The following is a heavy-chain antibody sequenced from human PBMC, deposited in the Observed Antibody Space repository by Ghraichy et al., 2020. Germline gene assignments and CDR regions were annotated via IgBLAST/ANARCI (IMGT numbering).Heavy chain of an antibody. Sequence: GGSLRLSCAASGFTFSTYWMSWVRQAPGKGLEWVANIKQDGSEKNHVDSVKGRLTISRDNAKNSLYLQMNSLRAEDTAVYYCAREATVTYAGAFDIWGQGTMVTVSS. V-gene: IGHV3-7*01. CDR3: AREATVTYAGAFDI. D-gene: IGHD4-17*01. CDR1: GFTFSTYW. CDR2: IKQDGSEK. J-gene: IGHJ3*02.